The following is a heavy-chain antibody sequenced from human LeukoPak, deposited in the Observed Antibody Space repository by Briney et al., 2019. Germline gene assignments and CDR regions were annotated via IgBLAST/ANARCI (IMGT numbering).Heavy chain of an antibody. CDR1: GFTFSSHW. Sequence: GGSLRLSCAASGFTFSSHWMHWVRQAPGKGLVWVSRIKSDGITTNYADFVRGRFTISRDNAKNTLYLQINSLRAEDTAVYYCARGATYAYYFDFWGQGSLVTVSS. CDR2: IKSDGITT. D-gene: IGHD1-26*01. J-gene: IGHJ4*02. V-gene: IGHV3-74*01. CDR3: ARGATYAYYFDF.